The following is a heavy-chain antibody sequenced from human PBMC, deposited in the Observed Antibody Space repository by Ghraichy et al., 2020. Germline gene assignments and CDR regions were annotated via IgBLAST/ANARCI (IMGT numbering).Heavy chain of an antibody. J-gene: IGHJ4*02. CDR3: ASSAFGVVINLYYFDY. CDR2: IYYNGYT. V-gene: IGHV4-39*01. CDR1: GGSVSSDSYY. D-gene: IGHD3-3*01. Sequence: SETLSLTCTVSGGSVSSDSYYWGWIRQTPGKGLEWIASIYYNGYTYYNPSLKSRVTISVDMSKNQFALKLSSVTVADTAVYYCASSAFGVVINLYYFDYWGQGTLVTVSS.